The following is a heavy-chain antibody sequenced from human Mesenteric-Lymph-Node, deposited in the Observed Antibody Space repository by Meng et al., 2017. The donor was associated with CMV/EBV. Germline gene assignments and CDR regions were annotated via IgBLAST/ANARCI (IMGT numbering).Heavy chain of an antibody. CDR1: GDSISSSDW. CDR2: IYHSGNT. J-gene: IGHJ4*02. V-gene: IGHV4-4*02. CDR3: ARGRSRYGGNSGFDY. Sequence: GSLRLSCAVSGDSISSSDWWTWVRQPPGKGLEWIGEIYHSGNTNYNPSLKSRVTISVDKAKNQFSLKLSSVTAADTAVYYCARGRSRYGGNSGFDYWGQGTLVTVSS. D-gene: IGHD4-23*01.